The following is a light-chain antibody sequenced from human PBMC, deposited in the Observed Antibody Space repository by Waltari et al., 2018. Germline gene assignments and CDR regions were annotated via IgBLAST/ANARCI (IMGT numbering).Light chain of an antibody. J-gene: IGKJ1*01. V-gene: IGKV3-15*01. Sequence: EIVMTQSPATLSVSPGESATLPCRASQSVSSNLARYQQKPGQAPRLLIYGASTRATGIPARFSGSGSGTEFTLTISSLQSEDFAVYYCQQYNNWPRTFGQGTKVEIK. CDR2: GAS. CDR1: QSVSSN. CDR3: QQYNNWPRT.